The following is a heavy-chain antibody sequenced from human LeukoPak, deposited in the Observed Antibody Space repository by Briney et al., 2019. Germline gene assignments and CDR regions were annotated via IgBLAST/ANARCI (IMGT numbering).Heavy chain of an antibody. V-gene: IGHV3-66*02. D-gene: IGHD6-19*01. Sequence: GGSLRLSCAASGFSVGSNCMNWVRQAPGMGLEWVSAIYTGGTTYYADSVKGRFTISRDNSKNTLYLQMNSLRAEDSAVYFCARDKLGSGYSSDFDCWGQGTLVTVS. CDR3: ARDKLGSGYSSDFDC. CDR2: IYTGGTT. CDR1: GFSVGSNC. J-gene: IGHJ4*02.